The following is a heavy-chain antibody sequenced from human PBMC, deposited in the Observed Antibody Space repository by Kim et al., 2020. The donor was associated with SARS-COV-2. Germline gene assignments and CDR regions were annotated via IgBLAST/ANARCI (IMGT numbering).Heavy chain of an antibody. CDR1: GFTFSSYG. Sequence: GGSLRLSCAASGFTFSSYGMHWVRQAPGKGLEWVAVISYDGSNKYYADSVKGRFTISRDNSKNTLYLQMNSLRAEDTAVYYCAKDPPYYYGSGSYYYYYGMDVWGQGTTVTVSS. CDR2: ISYDGSNK. CDR3: AKDPPYYYGSGSYYYYYGMDV. V-gene: IGHV3-30*18. D-gene: IGHD3-10*01. J-gene: IGHJ6*02.